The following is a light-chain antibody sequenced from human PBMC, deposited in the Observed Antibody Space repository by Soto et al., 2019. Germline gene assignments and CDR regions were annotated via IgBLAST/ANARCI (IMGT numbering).Light chain of an antibody. Sequence: IQMAQSPSSLAASVGDRVAMTCRASQCIRNDLGCYQQKPGKAPKLLIYAASSLQSGVPSRFSGSGSGTDFTLTISSLQPEDFATYYCLQDYNYPRTFGQGTKVDNK. CDR3: LQDYNYPRT. V-gene: IGKV1-6*01. CDR2: AAS. CDR1: QCIRND. J-gene: IGKJ1*01.